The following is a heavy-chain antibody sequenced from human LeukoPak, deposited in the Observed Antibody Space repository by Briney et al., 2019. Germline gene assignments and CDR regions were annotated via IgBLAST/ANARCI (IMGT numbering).Heavy chain of an antibody. V-gene: IGHV4-34*01. J-gene: IGHJ3*02. D-gene: IGHD2-21*02. CDR1: GGSFSGYY. CDR3: ARGSGHIVVVTAICCAFDI. Sequence: PSETLSLTCAVYGGSFSGYYWSRIRQPPGKGLEWIGEINHSGSTNYNPSLKSRVTISVDTSKNQFSLKLSSVTAADTAVYYCARGSGHIVVVTAICCAFDIWGQGTMVTVSS. CDR2: INHSGST.